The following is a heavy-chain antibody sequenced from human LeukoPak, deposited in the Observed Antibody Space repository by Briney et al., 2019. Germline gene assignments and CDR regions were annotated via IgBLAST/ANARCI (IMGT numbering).Heavy chain of an antibody. CDR3: AKDTNYDILTGKALYAFDI. D-gene: IGHD3-9*01. J-gene: IGHJ3*02. V-gene: IGHV3-9*01. Sequence: GRSLRLSCAASGFTFDDYAMHWVRQAPGKGLEWVSGISWNSGSIGYADSVKGRFTISRDNAKNSLYLQMNSLRAEDTALYYCAKDTNYDILTGKALYAFDIWGQGAMVTVSS. CDR2: ISWNSGSI. CDR1: GFTFDDYA.